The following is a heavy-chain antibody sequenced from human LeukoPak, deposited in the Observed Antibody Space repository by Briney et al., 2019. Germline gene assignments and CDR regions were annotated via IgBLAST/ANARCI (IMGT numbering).Heavy chain of an antibody. Sequence: GGSLRLSCAASGFTVVNNYMNWVRQAPGKGLEWVSVIYAGGSTYYADSVKGRFTISRDISKNTLYLQLNSLRAEDTAVYYCAKSYSGSYLFDYWGQGTLVTVSS. CDR1: GFTVVNNY. D-gene: IGHD1-26*01. V-gene: IGHV3-53*01. CDR2: IYAGGST. J-gene: IGHJ4*02. CDR3: AKSYSGSYLFDY.